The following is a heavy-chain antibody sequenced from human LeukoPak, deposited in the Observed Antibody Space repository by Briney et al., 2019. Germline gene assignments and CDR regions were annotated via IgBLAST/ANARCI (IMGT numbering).Heavy chain of an antibody. J-gene: IGHJ4*02. CDR2: VSAYNGNT. V-gene: IGHV1-18*01. Sequence: GASVKVSCKASGYTFTSYGISWVRQVPGQGLEWMGWVSAYNGNTNYAQMFQGRVTMTTDTSTRTAYMELRTLRSDDTAVYYCARGDDILTGYFRGFDYWGQGTLVTVSS. CDR3: ARGDDILTGYFRGFDY. CDR1: GYTFTSYG. D-gene: IGHD3-9*01.